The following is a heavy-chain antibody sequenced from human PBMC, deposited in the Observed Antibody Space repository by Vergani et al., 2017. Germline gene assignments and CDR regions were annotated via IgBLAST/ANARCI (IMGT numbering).Heavy chain of an antibody. V-gene: IGHV3-72*01. D-gene: IGHD1-1*01. J-gene: IGHJ3*02. Sequence: EVQLLESGGGLVQPGGSLRLSCAASGLIFSDHYMDWVRQAPGKGLEWVGRIRNKANDYTTQYAASVKGRFTISRDDSKSYLYLQMNSLQTEDTALYYCVRVKGSNWNDHLYDIWGQGTLVTVSS. CDR3: VRVKGSNWNDHLYDI. CDR1: GLIFSDHY. CDR2: IRNKANDYTT.